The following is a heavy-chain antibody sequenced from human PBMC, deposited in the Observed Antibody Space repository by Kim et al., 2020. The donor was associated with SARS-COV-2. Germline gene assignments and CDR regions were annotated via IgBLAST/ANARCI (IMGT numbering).Heavy chain of an antibody. CDR2: NI. Sequence: NINYSQDVQGRSTLTRDTSASKAYMEVSALTSEDTAVYYCARDLLHSGYDYWGQGTLVTVSS. D-gene: IGHD5-12*01. V-gene: IGHV1-3*01. CDR3: ARDLLHSGYDY. J-gene: IGHJ4*02.